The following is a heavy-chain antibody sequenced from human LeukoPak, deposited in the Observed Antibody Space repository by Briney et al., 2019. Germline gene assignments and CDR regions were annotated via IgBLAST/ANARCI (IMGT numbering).Heavy chain of an antibody. Sequence: GGSLRLSCAASGFTFSSYEMNWVRQAPGKGLEWVSYISSSGSTRHYADSMKGRFTISRDNAKNSLYLQMNSLRAEDTAVYYCVRGPGYSYGAYYCYGMDVWGQGTTVTVSS. CDR1: GFTFSSYE. CDR3: VRGPGYSYGAYYCYGMDV. V-gene: IGHV3-48*03. CDR2: ISSSGSTR. J-gene: IGHJ6*02. D-gene: IGHD5-18*01.